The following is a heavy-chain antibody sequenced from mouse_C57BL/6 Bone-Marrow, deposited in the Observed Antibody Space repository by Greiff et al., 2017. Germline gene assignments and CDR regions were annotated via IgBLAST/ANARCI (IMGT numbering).Heavy chain of an antibody. Sequence: EVMLVESGEGLVKPGGSLKLSCAASGFTFSSYAMSWVRQTPEKRLEWVAYISSGGDYIYYADTVKGRFTISRDNARNTLYLQMSSLKSEDTAMYYCTRNWDYYAMDYWGQGTSVTVSS. CDR2: ISSGGDYI. CDR1: GFTFSSYA. V-gene: IGHV5-9-1*02. D-gene: IGHD4-1*01. J-gene: IGHJ4*01. CDR3: TRNWDYYAMDY.